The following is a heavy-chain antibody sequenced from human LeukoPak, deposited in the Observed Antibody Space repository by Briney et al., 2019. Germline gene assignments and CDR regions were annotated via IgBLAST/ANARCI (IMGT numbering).Heavy chain of an antibody. CDR3: ARPTGRDHYYYYMDV. Sequence: SETLSLTCTVSGGSISSSSYYWGWIRQPPGKGLEWIGSIYYSGSTYYNPSLKSRVTISVDTPKKQFSLKLSSATAADTAVYYCARPTGRDHYYYYMDVWGKGTTVTVSS. J-gene: IGHJ6*03. CDR2: IYYSGST. D-gene: IGHD1-26*01. V-gene: IGHV4-39*01. CDR1: GGSISSSSYY.